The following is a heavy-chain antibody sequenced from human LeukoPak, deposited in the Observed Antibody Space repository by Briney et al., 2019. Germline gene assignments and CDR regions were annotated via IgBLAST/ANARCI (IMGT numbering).Heavy chain of an antibody. V-gene: IGHV7-4-1*02. CDR1: GGTFSSYA. J-gene: IGHJ5*02. Sequence: ASVKVSCKASGGTFSSYAISWVRQAPGQGLEWMGWINTNTGNPTYAQGFTGRFVFSLDTSVSTAYLQISSLKAEDTAVYYCARALRDRTYYYDSSGSLRWFDPWGQGTLVTVSS. D-gene: IGHD3-22*01. CDR3: ARALRDRTYYYDSSGSLRWFDP. CDR2: INTNTGNP.